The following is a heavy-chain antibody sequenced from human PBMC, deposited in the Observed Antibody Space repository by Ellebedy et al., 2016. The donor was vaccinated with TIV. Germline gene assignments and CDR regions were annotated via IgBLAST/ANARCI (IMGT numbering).Heavy chain of an antibody. J-gene: IGHJ5*02. CDR3: AKDLARGGVRWFDP. D-gene: IGHD3-16*01. CDR2: ISSSSSYI. V-gene: IGHV3-21*04. CDR1: GFTFSSYS. Sequence: GGSLRLSXAASGFTFSSYSMNWVRQAPGKGLEWVSSISSSSSYIYYADSVKGRFTISRDNSKNTLYLQMNSLRAEDTAVYYCAKDLARGGVRWFDPWGQGTLVTVSS.